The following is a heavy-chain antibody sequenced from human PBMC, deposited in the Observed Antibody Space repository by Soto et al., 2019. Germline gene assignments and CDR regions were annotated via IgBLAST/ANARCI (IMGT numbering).Heavy chain of an antibody. CDR1: GGSISSYY. CDR2: IYYSGST. D-gene: IGHD3-3*01. J-gene: IGHJ6*02. CDR3: ARDLSFGVVFYGMDV. Sequence: PSETLSLTCTVSGGSISSYYWSWIRQPPGKGLEWIGYIYYSGSTNYNPSLKSRVTISVDTSKNQFSLKLSSVTAADTAVYYCARDLSFGVVFYGMDVWGQGTTVSVSS. V-gene: IGHV4-59*01.